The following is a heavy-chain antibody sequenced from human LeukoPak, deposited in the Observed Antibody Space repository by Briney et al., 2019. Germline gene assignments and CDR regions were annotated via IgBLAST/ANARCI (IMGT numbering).Heavy chain of an antibody. CDR2: INHSGST. V-gene: IGHV4-34*01. J-gene: IGHJ4*02. D-gene: IGHD3-3*02. CDR3: ARDSLLAGLFDY. Sequence: SETLSLTCAVYGGSFSGYYWSWIRQPPGKGLEWIGEINHSGSTNCNPSLKSRVTISVDTSKNQFSLKLSSVTAADTAVYYCARDSLLAGLFDYWGQGTLVTVSS. CDR1: GGSFSGYY.